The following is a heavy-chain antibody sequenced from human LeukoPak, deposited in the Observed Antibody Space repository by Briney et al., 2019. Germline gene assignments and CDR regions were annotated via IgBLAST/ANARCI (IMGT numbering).Heavy chain of an antibody. CDR1: GGSISSSGYS. J-gene: IGHJ3*02. D-gene: IGHD3-3*02. Sequence: SETLSLTCAVSGGSISSSGYSWSWIRQPPGKGLEWIGYIYHSGSTYYNPSLKSRVTISVDRSKNQFSLKLSSVTAADTAVYYCAGPYSHAFDIWGQGTMVTVSS. V-gene: IGHV4-30-2*01. CDR3: AGPYSHAFDI. CDR2: IYHSGST.